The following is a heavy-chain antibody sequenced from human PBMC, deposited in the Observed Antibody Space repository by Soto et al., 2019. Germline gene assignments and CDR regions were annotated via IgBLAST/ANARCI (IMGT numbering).Heavy chain of an antibody. J-gene: IGHJ4*02. CDR1: GFTFSSYA. V-gene: IGHV3-64D*06. Sequence: GGSLRLSCSVSGFTFSSYAMHWVRQAPGKGLEYVASISSEGATTYYADSVKGRFIISRDNSKNTLCLQMSSLRAEDTAVYYCVKDRYVDYWGQGILVTVSS. CDR2: ISSEGATT. CDR3: VKDRYVDY.